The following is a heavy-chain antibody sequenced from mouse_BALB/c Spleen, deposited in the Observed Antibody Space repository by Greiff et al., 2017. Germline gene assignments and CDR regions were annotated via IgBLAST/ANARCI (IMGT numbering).Heavy chain of an antibody. V-gene: IGHV5-6-4*01. CDR2: ISSGGSYT. J-gene: IGHJ3*01. CDR3: TRDGEQLGD. Sequence: EVKVVESGGGLVKPGGSLKLSCAASGFTFSSYTMSWVRQTPEKRLEWVATISSGGSYTYYPDSVKGRFTISRDNAKNTLYLQMSSLKSEDTAMYYCTRDGEQLGDWGQGTLVTVSA. CDR1: GFTFSSYT. D-gene: IGHD3-1*01.